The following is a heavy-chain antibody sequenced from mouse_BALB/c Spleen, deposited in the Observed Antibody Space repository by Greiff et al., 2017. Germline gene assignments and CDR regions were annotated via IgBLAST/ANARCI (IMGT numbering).Heavy chain of an antibody. V-gene: IGHV2-6-7*01. CDR1: GFSLTGYG. J-gene: IGHJ4*01. CDR2: IWGDGST. Sequence: VQRVESGPGLVAPSQCLSLTCTVSGFSLTGYGVNWVRQPPGKGLEWLGMIWGDGSTDYNSALKSRLSISKDNSKSQVFLKMNSLQTDDTARYYGARDDSSGYEDYAMDDWGQGTSVTVSS. CDR3: ARDDSSGYEDYAMDD. D-gene: IGHD3-2*01.